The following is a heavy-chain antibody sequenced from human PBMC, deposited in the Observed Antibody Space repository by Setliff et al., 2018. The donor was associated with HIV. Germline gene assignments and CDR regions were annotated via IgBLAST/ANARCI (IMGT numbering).Heavy chain of an antibody. CDR2: INPNSGGT. CDR1: GYSFAAYY. V-gene: IGHV1-2*02. Sequence: SVQVSCKAAGYSFAAYYIHWVRQAPGQGLEWMGWINPNSGGTNYAQKFQGRVTLTRDTSISTANMELSGLRSDDTAVYYCARDPALTYSGYVYWYFDLWGRGTLVTVSS. CDR3: ARDPALTYSGYVYWYFDL. D-gene: IGHD5-12*01. J-gene: IGHJ2*01.